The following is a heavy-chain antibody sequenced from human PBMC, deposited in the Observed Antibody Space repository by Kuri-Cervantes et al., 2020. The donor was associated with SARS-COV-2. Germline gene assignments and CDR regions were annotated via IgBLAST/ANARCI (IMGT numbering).Heavy chain of an antibody. D-gene: IGHD6-6*01. V-gene: IGHV3-33*06. Sequence: LSLTCAASGFTFSSYGMHWVRQAPGKGLEWVAVIWYDGSNKYYADSVKGRFTISRDNSKNTLYLQMNSLRAEDTAVYYCAKAMLRIAARYYYYMDVWGKGTTVTVSS. CDR2: IWYDGSNK. CDR3: AKAMLRIAARYYYYMDV. J-gene: IGHJ6*03. CDR1: GFTFSSYG.